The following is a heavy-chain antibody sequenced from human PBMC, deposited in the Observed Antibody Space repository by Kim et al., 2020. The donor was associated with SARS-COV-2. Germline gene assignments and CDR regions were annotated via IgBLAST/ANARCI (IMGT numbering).Heavy chain of an antibody. CDR3: ARDATVAGIDGLDI. J-gene: IGHJ3*02. CDR1: GFTLRTYW. D-gene: IGHD6-19*01. Sequence: GGSLRLSCAAPGFTLRTYWMTWVRQAPGKGLEWVANIKQDGSERYYVDSVKGRFTISRDNPKNSLYLQMNSLRAEDTAVYYCARDATVAGIDGLDIWGQGTMVTVSS. V-gene: IGHV3-7*01. CDR2: IKQDGSER.